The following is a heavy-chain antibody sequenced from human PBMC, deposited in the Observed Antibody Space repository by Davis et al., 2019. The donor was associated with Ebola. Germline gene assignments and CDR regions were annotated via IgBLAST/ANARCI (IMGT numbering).Heavy chain of an antibody. D-gene: IGHD3-10*01. Sequence: SETLSLTCAVSGGSISSSNWWSWVRQPPGKGLEWIGEINHSGSTNYNPSLKSRVTISVDTSKNQFSLKLSSVTAADTAVYYCARGAVSRGWFDPWGQGTLVTVSS. CDR2: INHSGST. V-gene: IGHV4-4*02. CDR3: ARGAVSRGWFDP. CDR1: GGSISSSNW. J-gene: IGHJ5*02.